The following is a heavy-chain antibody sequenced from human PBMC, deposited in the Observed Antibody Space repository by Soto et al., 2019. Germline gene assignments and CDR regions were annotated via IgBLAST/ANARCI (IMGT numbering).Heavy chain of an antibody. V-gene: IGHV4-59*01. Sequence: SETLSLTCTVSGGSISSYYWSWIRQPPGKGLEWIGYIYYSGSTNYNPSLKSRVTISVDTSKNQFSLKLSSVTAADTAVYYCARRIAAAGTGYFDYWGQGTLVTVSS. D-gene: IGHD6-13*01. CDR1: GGSISSYY. CDR3: ARRIAAAGTGYFDY. CDR2: IYYSGST. J-gene: IGHJ4*02.